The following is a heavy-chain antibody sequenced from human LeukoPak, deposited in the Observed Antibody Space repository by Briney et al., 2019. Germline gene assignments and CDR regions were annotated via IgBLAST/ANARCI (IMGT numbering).Heavy chain of an antibody. V-gene: IGHV3-23*01. CDR2: ISGSGGST. Sequence: AGGSLRLSCAASGFTFSSYAMSWVRQAPGKGLEWVSGISGSGGSTYYADSVKGRFTISRDNSKNTLYLQMNSLRAEDTAVYYCAKETGYTGLDYGDYWGQGTLVTVSS. CDR3: AKETGYTGLDYGDY. CDR1: GFTFSSYA. J-gene: IGHJ4*02. D-gene: IGHD5-12*01.